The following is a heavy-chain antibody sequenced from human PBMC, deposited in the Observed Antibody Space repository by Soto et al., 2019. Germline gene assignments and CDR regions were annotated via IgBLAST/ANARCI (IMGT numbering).Heavy chain of an antibody. D-gene: IGHD2-21*02. J-gene: IGHJ5*02. Sequence: ALTFSVSGCTVARRHWLSWVRQSPCGGLEWIGNVYHTGDTNFNPSLQSRVTISVDKSNNQFSLRLNSLTAADTAVYFCAREIVTAGGNNYFDPWGPGTLVTVYS. V-gene: IGHV4-4*01. CDR2: VYHTGDT. CDR1: GCTVARRHW. CDR3: AREIVTAGGNNYFDP.